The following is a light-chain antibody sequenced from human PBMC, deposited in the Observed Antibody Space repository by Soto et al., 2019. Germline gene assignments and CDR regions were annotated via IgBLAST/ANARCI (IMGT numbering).Light chain of an antibody. CDR1: SSDVGGFKY. CDR2: EVN. J-gene: IGLJ1*01. CDR3: SSYAGINNLGV. Sequence: QSALTQPPSASGSPGPSVTISCTGTSSDVGGFKYVSWYQQHPGKAPKLMIFEVNKRPSGVPDRFSCSKSGNTASLTVSGLQAEDEADYYCSSYAGINNLGVFGTGTKLTVL. V-gene: IGLV2-8*01.